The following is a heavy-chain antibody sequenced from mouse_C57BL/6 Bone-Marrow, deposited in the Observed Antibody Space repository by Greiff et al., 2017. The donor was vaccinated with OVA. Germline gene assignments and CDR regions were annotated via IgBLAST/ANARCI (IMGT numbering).Heavy chain of an antibody. Sequence: EVQLQQSGAELVKPGASVKLSCTASGFNIKDYYMHWVKQRTEQGLEWIGSIDPADGETKYAQKFQGKATITADTSSNTAYMQLSSLTSEDTAVYYCARGSNCFFYWYFDVWGTGTTVTVSS. CDR1: GFNIKDYY. J-gene: IGHJ1*03. CDR2: IDPADGET. V-gene: IGHV14-2*01. CDR3: ARGSNCFFYWYFDV. D-gene: IGHD4-1*01.